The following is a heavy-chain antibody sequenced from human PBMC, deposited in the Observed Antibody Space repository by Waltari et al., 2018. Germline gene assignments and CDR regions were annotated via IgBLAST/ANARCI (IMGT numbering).Heavy chain of an antibody. V-gene: IGHV3-30-3*01. CDR1: GFTFSSYA. D-gene: IGHD3-3*01. J-gene: IGHJ6*02. Sequence: QVQLVESGGGVVQPGRSLRLSCAASGFTFSSYAMPWVRQAPGKGLEWVAVISYDGSNKYYADSVKGRFTISRDNSKNTLYLQMNSLRAEDTAVYYCAREYDFWSGYFHGMDVWGQGTTVTVSS. CDR3: AREYDFWSGYFHGMDV. CDR2: ISYDGSNK.